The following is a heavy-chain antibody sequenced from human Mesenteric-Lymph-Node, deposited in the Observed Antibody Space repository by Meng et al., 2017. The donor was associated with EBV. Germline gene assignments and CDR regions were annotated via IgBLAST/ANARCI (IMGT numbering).Heavy chain of an antibody. D-gene: IGHD6-13*01. J-gene: IGHJ4*02. CDR2: TYYRSKLYN. Sequence: APLPHSRPGLVTPSHTLSPTYASSGDSVSSYSAAWNWLRQSPSRGLEWLGRTYYRSKLYNGYAVSVKSRITINPDTSKNQFSLQLNSVTPEDTAIYYCARGLAAVADWGQGTLVTVSS. V-gene: IGHV6-1*01. CDR1: GDSVSSYSAA. CDR3: ARGLAAVAD.